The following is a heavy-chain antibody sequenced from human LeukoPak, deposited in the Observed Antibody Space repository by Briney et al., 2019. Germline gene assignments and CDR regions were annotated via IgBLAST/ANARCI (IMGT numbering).Heavy chain of an antibody. J-gene: IGHJ4*02. Sequence: ASVKVSCKASGYTFTSYAMHWVRQAPGQRLEWMGWVNAGNGNTKYSQKFQGRVTITRDTSASTVYMELRSLRSEATAVYYCARVPGYDSSGYYQGYFDYWGQGTLDTVSS. CDR3: ARVPGYDSSGYYQGYFDY. CDR2: VNAGNGNT. V-gene: IGHV1-3*01. CDR1: GYTFTSYA. D-gene: IGHD3-22*01.